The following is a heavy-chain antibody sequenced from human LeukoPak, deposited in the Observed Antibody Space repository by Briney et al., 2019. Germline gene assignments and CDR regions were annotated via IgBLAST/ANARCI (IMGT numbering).Heavy chain of an antibody. J-gene: IGHJ4*02. CDR3: ASGYYYGSGTYSHLAY. CDR1: GFTFSSYS. Sequence: GGSLRLSCAASGFTFSSYSMNWVRQAPGKGLEWVAVISYDGSNKYYADSVKGRFTISRDNSKNTLYLQMNSLRSDDTAVYYCASGYYYGSGTYSHLAYWGQGTLVTVSS. D-gene: IGHD3-10*01. CDR2: ISYDGSNK. V-gene: IGHV3-30*03.